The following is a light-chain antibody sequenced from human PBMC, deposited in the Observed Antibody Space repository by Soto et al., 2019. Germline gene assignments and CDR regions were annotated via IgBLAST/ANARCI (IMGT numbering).Light chain of an antibody. CDR1: ESISRH. J-gene: IGKJ5*01. CDR3: KQDYSTLAT. V-gene: IGKV1-39*01. CDR2: AAS. Sequence: DIQMSQSPSSLSASVGDRVTITCRAAESISRHLNWYQQKPGRAPDLLIYAASTLQNGVPSRFTGSGSGTEFTLTITGLQLEDFATYYCKQDYSTLATFGQGTRLEIK.